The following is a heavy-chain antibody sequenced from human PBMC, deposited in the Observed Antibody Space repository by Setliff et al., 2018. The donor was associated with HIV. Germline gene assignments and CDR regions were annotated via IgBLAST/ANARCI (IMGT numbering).Heavy chain of an antibody. D-gene: IGHD2-2*01. CDR2: IYPGDSDT. V-gene: IGHV5-51*01. CDR3: ARPRGNDYAGSGFDN. CDR1: GYSFSSYW. J-gene: IGHJ4*02. Sequence: HGESLKISCKGSGYSFSSYWIGWVRQMPGKGLEWMGIIYPGDSDTRYSPSFQGQVTISADKSINTAYLQWTTLKAPDSAMYYCARPRGNDYAGSGFDNWGQGTLVTVSS.